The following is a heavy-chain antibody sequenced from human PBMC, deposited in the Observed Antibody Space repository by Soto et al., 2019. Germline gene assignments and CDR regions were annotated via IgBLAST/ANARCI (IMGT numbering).Heavy chain of an antibody. V-gene: IGHV3-74*01. CDR1: GFSFRYYL. D-gene: IGHD6-19*01. J-gene: IGHJ4*02. CDR2: ISSAERST. CDR3: ARVPAPSGWYDY. Sequence: GSLRLSCAASGFSFRYYLMHWVRQVPAKGLVGVSRISSAERSTTYAAAAKGRFTRTRDHAQKRLYLQMNGLRAEDTAGYYCARVPAPSGWYDYWGQGTRVTVSS.